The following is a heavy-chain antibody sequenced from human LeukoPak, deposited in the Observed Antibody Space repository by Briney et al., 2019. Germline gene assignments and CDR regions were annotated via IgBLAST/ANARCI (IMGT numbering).Heavy chain of an antibody. CDR1: GFTFSSYS. CDR3: AKAPGAYGSGSYLIDY. CDR2: ISSSSSTI. V-gene: IGHV3-48*01. D-gene: IGHD3-10*01. Sequence: GGSLRLSCAASGFTFSSYSMNWVRQAPGKGLEWVSYISSSSSTIYYADSVKGRFTISRDNSKNTLYLQMNSLRAEDTAVYYCAKAPGAYGSGSYLIDYWGQGTLVTVSS. J-gene: IGHJ4*02.